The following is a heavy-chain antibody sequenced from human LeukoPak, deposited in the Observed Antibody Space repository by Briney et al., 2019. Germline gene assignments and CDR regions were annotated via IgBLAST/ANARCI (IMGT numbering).Heavy chain of an antibody. Sequence: QPGGSLRLSCEASGFSFSSYATSWVRQAPGKGLEWVSGISGSGGTTYYAGSVKGRFTISRDISKYTLYLQMSSLRAGDTAVYYCARDLYADFWSGSVFDYWGRGTLVTVSS. CDR3: ARDLYADFWSGSVFDY. D-gene: IGHD3-3*01. CDR1: GFSFSSYA. J-gene: IGHJ4*02. CDR2: ISGSGGTT. V-gene: IGHV3-23*01.